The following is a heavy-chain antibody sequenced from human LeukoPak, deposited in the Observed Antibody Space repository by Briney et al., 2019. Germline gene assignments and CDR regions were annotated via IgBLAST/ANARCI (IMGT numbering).Heavy chain of an antibody. J-gene: IGHJ4*02. V-gene: IGHV3-21*01. CDR3: AKDDYGGNGMVY. CDR1: GFTFSSYS. D-gene: IGHD4-23*01. Sequence: PGGSLRLSCAASGFTFSSYSMNWVRQAPGKGLEWVSSISSSSSYIYYADSVKGRFTISRDNAKHSLYLQMNSLRAEDTAVYYCAKDDYGGNGMVYWGQGTLVTVSS. CDR2: ISSSSSYI.